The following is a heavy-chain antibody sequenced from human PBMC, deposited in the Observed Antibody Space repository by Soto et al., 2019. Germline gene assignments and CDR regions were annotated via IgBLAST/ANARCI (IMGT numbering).Heavy chain of an antibody. V-gene: IGHV1-18*01. CDR2: ISPYSSYT. J-gene: IGHJ5*02. D-gene: IGHD6-13*01. CDR3: ARNTSAAAGTFDP. Sequence: GASVKVSCKASGYTFTSYDINWVRQAPGQGLEWMGWISPYSSYTNYAQKFQGRVTMSTDTSTSTAYLELKSLKSDDTAVYYCARNTSAAAGTFDPWGQGTLVTVSS. CDR1: GYTFTSYD.